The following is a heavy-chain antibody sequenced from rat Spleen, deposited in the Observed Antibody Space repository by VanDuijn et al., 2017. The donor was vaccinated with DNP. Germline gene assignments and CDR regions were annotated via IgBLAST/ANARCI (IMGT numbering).Heavy chain of an antibody. D-gene: IGHD1-10*01. Sequence: EVQLVESGGGLVQPGRSMKLSCTASGFTFSDYYMAWVRQAPKKGLEWVAYISYEGSRTYYGDSVKGRFTISRDNAKSTLYLQMNSLRSEDTATYYCTTYNNYYWGQGVMVTVSS. CDR2: ISYEGSRT. CDR3: TTYNNYY. J-gene: IGHJ2*01. V-gene: IGHV5-22*01. CDR1: GFTFSDYY.